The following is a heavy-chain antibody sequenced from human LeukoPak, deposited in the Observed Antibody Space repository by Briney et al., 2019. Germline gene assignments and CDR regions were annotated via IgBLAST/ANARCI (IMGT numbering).Heavy chain of an antibody. Sequence: PSETLSLTCTVSGGSISSGDYYWSWIHQPPGKGLEWIGYIYYSGSTYYNPSLESRVTISVDTSKNQFSLKLSSVTAADTAVYYCARDERDTMDVWGKGTTVTVSS. CDR2: IYYSGST. D-gene: IGHD5-24*01. CDR1: GGSISSGDYY. J-gene: IGHJ6*04. V-gene: IGHV4-30-4*01. CDR3: ARDERDTMDV.